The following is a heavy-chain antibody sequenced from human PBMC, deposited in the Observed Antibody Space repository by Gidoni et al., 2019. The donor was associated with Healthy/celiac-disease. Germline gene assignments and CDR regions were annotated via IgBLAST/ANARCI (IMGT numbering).Heavy chain of an antibody. CDR3: ARGQDYYDSSGYIDY. CDR2: IYPGDSDT. CDR1: GYSFTSYW. J-gene: IGHJ4*02. V-gene: IGHV5-51*01. D-gene: IGHD3-22*01. Sequence: ESLKISCKGSGYSFTSYWIGWVRQMPGKGLEWMGIIYPGDSDTRYSPPFQGQVPISADKSIITAYLQWSSLKASDTAMYCCARGQDYYDSSGYIDYWGQGTLVTVSS.